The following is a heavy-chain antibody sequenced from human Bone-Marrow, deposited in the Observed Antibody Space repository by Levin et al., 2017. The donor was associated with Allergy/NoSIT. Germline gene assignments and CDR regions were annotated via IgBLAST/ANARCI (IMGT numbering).Heavy chain of an antibody. V-gene: IGHV4-31*03. CDR3: ATGGAVATPWFDP. CDR2: IYNSGST. CDR1: GGSMTTHHYY. J-gene: IGHJ5*02. Sequence: RASETLSLICTVSGGSMTTHHYYWNWIRQHPGKGLEWMGNIYNSGSTSYNPSLKSRITISVDTAKNQFSLTLTSVTAADTAVYYCATGGAVATPWFDPWGQGTLVSVFS.